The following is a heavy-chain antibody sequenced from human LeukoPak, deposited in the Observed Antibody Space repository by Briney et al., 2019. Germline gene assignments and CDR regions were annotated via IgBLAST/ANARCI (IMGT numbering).Heavy chain of an antibody. V-gene: IGHV3-21*01. CDR2: ISSSSSYI. J-gene: IGHJ4*02. CDR1: GFTFSSYS. Sequence: GGSLRLSCAASGFTFSSYSMNWVRQAPGKGLEWVSSISSSSSYIYYADSVKGRFTISRDNSKNTLYPQMNSLRAEDTAVYYCAREPLVGYYDSSGYYFDYWGQGTLVTVSS. CDR3: AREPLVGYYDSSGYYFDY. D-gene: IGHD3-22*01.